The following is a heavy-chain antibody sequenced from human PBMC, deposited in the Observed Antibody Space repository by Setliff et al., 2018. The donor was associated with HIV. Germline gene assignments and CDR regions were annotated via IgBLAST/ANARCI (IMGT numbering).Heavy chain of an antibody. V-gene: IGHV4-31*02. CDR1: GGSISSGEYY. CDR2: INHSGNT. J-gene: IGHJ1*01. Sequence: SETLSLTCTVSGGSISSGEYYWNWIRQHPGKGLGWIGEINHSGNTTYNPSLKSRVTISVDTSKNQFYLKLNSVTAADTAMYYCARGSSYADSGGYYYIGSSVAYFQHWGHGTLVTVSS. D-gene: IGHD3-22*01. CDR3: ARGSSYADSGGYYYIGSSVAYFQH.